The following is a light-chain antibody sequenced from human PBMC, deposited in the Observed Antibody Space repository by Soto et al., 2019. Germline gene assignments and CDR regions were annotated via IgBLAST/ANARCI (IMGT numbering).Light chain of an antibody. V-gene: IGKV1-5*03. J-gene: IGKJ2*01. CDR1: QSIDTW. CDR2: QAS. Sequence: DIQMTQSPSTLSASVGDRVTITCRASQSIDTWLAWYQQKPGKAPKLLIYQASLLESGVPSRFSGSASGTRFTLTISSLQPDDFATYYCQQYNTYSYTFGRGSKLEIK. CDR3: QQYNTYSYT.